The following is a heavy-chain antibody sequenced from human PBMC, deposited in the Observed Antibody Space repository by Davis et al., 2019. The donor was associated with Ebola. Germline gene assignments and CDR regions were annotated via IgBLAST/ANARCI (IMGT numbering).Heavy chain of an antibody. CDR1: GFTVSSNY. D-gene: IGHD6-6*01. J-gene: IGHJ5*02. CDR3: AKGSAARPGMFDP. V-gene: IGHV3-66*01. Sequence: PGGSLRLSCAASGFTVSSNYMSWVRQAPGKGLEWVSVIYSGGSTYYADSVKGRFTISRDNSKNTLYLQMNSLRAEDTAVYYCAKGSAARPGMFDPWGQGTLVTVSS. CDR2: IYSGGST.